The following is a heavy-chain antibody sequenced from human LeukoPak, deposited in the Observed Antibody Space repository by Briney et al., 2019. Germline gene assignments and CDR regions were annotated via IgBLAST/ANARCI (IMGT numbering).Heavy chain of an antibody. J-gene: IGHJ4*02. CDR1: GFTFSSYG. CDR2: ISYDGSNK. CDR3: AKDLGYSSSWSDY. D-gene: IGHD6-13*01. Sequence: GRSLRLSCAASGFTFSSYGMHWVRQAPGKGLEWVAVISYDGSNKYYADSVKGRFTISRDNSKNTLYLQMNSLRAEDTAVYYCAKDLGYSSSWSDYWGQGTLVTVSS. V-gene: IGHV3-30*18.